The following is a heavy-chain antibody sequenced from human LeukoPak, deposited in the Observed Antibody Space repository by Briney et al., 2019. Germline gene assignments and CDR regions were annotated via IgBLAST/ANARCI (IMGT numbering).Heavy chain of an antibody. CDR1: GGSIISGDYH. CDR2: IDYSGNT. CDR3: ARGNMALKILLDAFEI. D-gene: IGHD2-15*01. Sequence: PSETLSLTCTVSGGSIISGDYHWSWVRQYSGKALEWIGYIDYSGNTYHNPSLKSRVTMSLDTSENRFSLKMTSVTAADTAVYYCARGNMALKILLDAFEIWGQGTKVTVST. V-gene: IGHV4-31*03. J-gene: IGHJ3*02.